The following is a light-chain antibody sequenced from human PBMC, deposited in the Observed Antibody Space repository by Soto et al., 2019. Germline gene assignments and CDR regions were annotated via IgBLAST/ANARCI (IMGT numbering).Light chain of an antibody. CDR1: QTISSW. Sequence: DIQMTQSPSTLSASVGDRVTITCRASQTISSWLAWYQQKPGKAPKLLIFDASSLESGVPSRFSGGGSGTEFTLTISSLKPDDFATYYCQQYQTYPWTFGQGTNVDIK. CDR3: QQYQTYPWT. CDR2: DAS. V-gene: IGKV1-5*01. J-gene: IGKJ1*01.